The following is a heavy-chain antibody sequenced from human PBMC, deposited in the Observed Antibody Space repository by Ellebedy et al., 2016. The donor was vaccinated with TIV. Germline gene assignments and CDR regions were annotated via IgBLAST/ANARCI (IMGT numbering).Heavy chain of an antibody. V-gene: IGHV3-7*01. CDR1: RFSFSSYW. D-gene: IGHD4-17*01. CDR2: INQDGSEK. CDR3: ATDGSYGDYLSPTHAFVI. J-gene: IGHJ3*02. Sequence: GGSLRLSCAASRFSFSSYWMSWVRQAPGKGLEWVANINQDGSEKHYVDSVKGRFTISRDNAKNSLYLQMNSLRVEDTAVYYYATDGSYGDYLSPTHAFVIWGQGTMVTVSS.